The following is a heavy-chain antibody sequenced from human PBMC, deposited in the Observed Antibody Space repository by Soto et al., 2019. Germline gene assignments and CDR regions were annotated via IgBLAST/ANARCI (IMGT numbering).Heavy chain of an antibody. J-gene: IGHJ3*02. CDR1: GFTFSSYW. CDR2: INSDGSST. Sequence: EVQLVESGGGLVQPGGSLRLSCAAAGFTFSSYWMHWVRQAPGKGLVWVSRINSDGSSTSYADSVKGRFTISRDNAKNTLYLQMNSLRAEDTAVYYCARGEDDYGDYDREMAAADAFDIWGQGTMVTVSS. V-gene: IGHV3-74*01. CDR3: ARGEDDYGDYDREMAAADAFDI. D-gene: IGHD4-17*01.